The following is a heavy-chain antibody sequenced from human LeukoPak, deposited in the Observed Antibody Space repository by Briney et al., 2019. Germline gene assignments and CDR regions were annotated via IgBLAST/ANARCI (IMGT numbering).Heavy chain of an antibody. Sequence: GGSLRLSCAASGFTFSSYSMNWVRQAPGKGLEWVSSISSSSSYIYYADSVKGRFTISRDNAKNSLYLQMNSLRAEDTAVYYCARGLYMAAAGLIDYWGQGTLVTVSS. CDR3: ARGLYMAAAGLIDY. D-gene: IGHD6-13*01. J-gene: IGHJ4*02. CDR2: ISSSSSYI. V-gene: IGHV3-21*01. CDR1: GFTFSSYS.